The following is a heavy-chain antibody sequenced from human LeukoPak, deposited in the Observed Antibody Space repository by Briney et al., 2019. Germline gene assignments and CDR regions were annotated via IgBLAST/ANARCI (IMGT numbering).Heavy chain of an antibody. J-gene: IGHJ3*02. D-gene: IGHD1-26*01. CDR2: IKQDGTEE. CDR3: ARDPYSGSYGAFDI. Sequence: GGSLRLSCAASGCTFNNYWTTWVRQAPGKGLEWVANIKQDGTEEHYVDSVKGRFTISRDNAMNSLYLQMNSLRVEDTAVYYCARDPYSGSYGAFDIWGQGTMVVVSS. CDR1: GCTFNNYW. V-gene: IGHV3-7*01.